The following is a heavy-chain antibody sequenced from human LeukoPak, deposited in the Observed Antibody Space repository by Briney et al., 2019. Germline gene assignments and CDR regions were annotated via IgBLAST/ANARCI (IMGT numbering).Heavy chain of an antibody. CDR2: FYHSGNT. CDR3: ARRSGRAGRFDY. V-gene: IGHV4-34*01. D-gene: IGHD1-26*01. J-gene: IGHJ4*02. Sequence: SETLSLTCAVYNGPLSAYYWSWTRHPPGKGLEGIGEFYHSGNTSYNPSLKSRVTISVDTSKNQFSMKLSSVTAADTAVYYCARRSGRAGRFDYWGQGTLVTVSS. CDR1: NGPLSAYY.